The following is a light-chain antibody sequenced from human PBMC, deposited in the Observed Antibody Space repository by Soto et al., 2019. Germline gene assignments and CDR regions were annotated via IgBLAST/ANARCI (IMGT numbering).Light chain of an antibody. Sequence: EIVMTQSPASLSVSPGETATLSCRASQSISNSLAWYQQKPGQAPILLIYGASTRATGIPARFSGSGSGTEITLTISSLQSEDSALYYCQQYNNWPPRTFGQGTKLEIK. CDR2: GAS. CDR1: QSISNS. CDR3: QQYNNWPPRT. J-gene: IGKJ2*01. V-gene: IGKV3-15*01.